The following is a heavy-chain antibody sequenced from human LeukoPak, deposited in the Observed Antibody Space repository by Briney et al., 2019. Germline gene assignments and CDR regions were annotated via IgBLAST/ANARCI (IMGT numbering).Heavy chain of an antibody. Sequence: SETLSLTCTVSGGSISSGRYYWSRIRQPAGKGLEWIGRFYTSGSTNYNPSLKSRVTISIDTSKNQFSLKLSSVTAADTAVYYCAKVDGSCSGGSCPSGNWFDPWGQGTLVTVSS. CDR1: GGSISSGRYY. CDR2: FYTSGST. D-gene: IGHD2-15*01. J-gene: IGHJ5*02. V-gene: IGHV4-61*02. CDR3: AKVDGSCSGGSCPSGNWFDP.